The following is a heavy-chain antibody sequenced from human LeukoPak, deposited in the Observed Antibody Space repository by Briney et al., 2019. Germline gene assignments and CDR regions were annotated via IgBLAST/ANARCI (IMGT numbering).Heavy chain of an antibody. Sequence: SETLSLTCTVSGGSISNYYWNWIRQPAGRGLEWIGRICTSGSTDYNPSLKSRVTMSVDTSKNEFSLKLSSVTAADTAVYYCARASLPDFKTAEDRFDPWGQGTLVTVSS. CDR3: ARASLPDFKTAEDRFDP. J-gene: IGHJ5*02. V-gene: IGHV4-4*07. CDR2: ICTSGST. CDR1: GGSISNYY. D-gene: IGHD3-3*01.